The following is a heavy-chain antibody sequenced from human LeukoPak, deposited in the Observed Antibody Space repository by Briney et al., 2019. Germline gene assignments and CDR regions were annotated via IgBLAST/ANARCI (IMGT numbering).Heavy chain of an antibody. V-gene: IGHV3-21*06. D-gene: IGHD3-10*01. CDR3: ARAVSRIIPTGNAFDI. Sequence: GGSLRLSCAASGFTFNIYAITWVRQAPGKGLEWVATITNSGDKTFYADSVKGRFTISRDDAQSSLYLQMNSLRVEDTAVYYCARAVSRIIPTGNAFDIWGQGTMVTVSS. CDR1: GFTFNIYA. J-gene: IGHJ3*02. CDR2: ITNSGDKT.